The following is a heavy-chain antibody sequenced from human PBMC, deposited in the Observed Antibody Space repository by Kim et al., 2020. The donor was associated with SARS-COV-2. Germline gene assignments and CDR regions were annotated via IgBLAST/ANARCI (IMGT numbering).Heavy chain of an antibody. CDR2: IYDSGAT. V-gene: IGHV4-4*02. D-gene: IGHD3-10*01. CDR1: SDSVNSNNW. CDR3: ARRPYGSGSNDY. Sequence: SETLSLTCAVSSDSVNSNNWWTWVRQPPGTGLEWIGEIYDSGATNYNPSLESRITILLDKSKNHFSLRLTSVTAADTAVYFCARRPYGSGSNDYWGQGTLVAV. J-gene: IGHJ4*02.